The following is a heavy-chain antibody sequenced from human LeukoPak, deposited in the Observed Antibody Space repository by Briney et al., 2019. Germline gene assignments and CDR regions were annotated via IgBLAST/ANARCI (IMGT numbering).Heavy chain of an antibody. CDR2: IIPIFGTA. CDR1: GGTFSSYA. Sequence: ASVKVSCKASGGTFSSYAISWVRQAPGQGLEWMGGIIPIFGTASYAQKFQGRVTITTDESTSTAYMELSSLRSEDTAVYYCARASDTAMVNNYYYYMDVWGKGTTVTVSS. V-gene: IGHV1-69*05. D-gene: IGHD5-18*01. CDR3: ARASDTAMVNNYYYYMDV. J-gene: IGHJ6*03.